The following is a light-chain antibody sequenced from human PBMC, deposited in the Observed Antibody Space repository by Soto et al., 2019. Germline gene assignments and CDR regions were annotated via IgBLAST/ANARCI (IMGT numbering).Light chain of an antibody. CDR2: NNN. CDR3: QSYDSSLSGVI. J-gene: IGLJ7*01. V-gene: IGLV1-40*01. CDR1: SSNIGVGYD. Sequence: QSVLTQPPSVSGAPGQRVTISCTGSSSNIGVGYDVHWYQHLPGTAPKLLIYNNNNRPSGVPDRFSGSKSGTSASLAITGLQAEDEADYYCQSYDSSLSGVIFGGGTQLTVL.